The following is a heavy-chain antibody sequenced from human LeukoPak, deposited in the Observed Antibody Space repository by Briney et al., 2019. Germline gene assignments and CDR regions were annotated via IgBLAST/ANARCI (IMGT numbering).Heavy chain of an antibody. CDR3: ARGDQTVYYYDSSGYYHGAVY. CDR1: GYTFTGYY. J-gene: IGHJ4*02. D-gene: IGHD3-22*01. V-gene: IGHV1-2*02. Sequence: GASVKVSCKASGYTFTGYYIHWVRQAPGQGLEWMGWINPNSGGTNYAQKFQGRVTMTRDTSISTAYMELSRLRSDDTAVYYCARGDQTVYYYDSSGYYHGAVYWGQGTLVTVSS. CDR2: INPNSGGT.